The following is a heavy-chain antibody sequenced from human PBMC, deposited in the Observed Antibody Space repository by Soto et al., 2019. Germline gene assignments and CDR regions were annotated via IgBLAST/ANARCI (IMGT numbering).Heavy chain of an antibody. J-gene: IGHJ4*02. CDR3: ARARGGDDPIDY. Sequence: QVQLVESGGGVVQPERSLTLSCAASGFTFSSYGMHWVRQAPGKGLEWVAVIWHDGMNKYYADSVRGRFTISRDNSKNNLYLQRNSLRAEDSAVYYCARARGGDDPIDYWGQGTLVTVSS. CDR2: IWHDGMNK. D-gene: IGHD2-21*02. CDR1: GFTFSSYG. V-gene: IGHV3-33*01.